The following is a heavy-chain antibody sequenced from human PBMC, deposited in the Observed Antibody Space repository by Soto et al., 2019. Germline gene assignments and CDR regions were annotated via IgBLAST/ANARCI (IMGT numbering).Heavy chain of an antibody. D-gene: IGHD2-2*01. CDR2: ISGSGGST. J-gene: IGHJ6*02. CDR1: GFTFSSYA. CDR3: AKDLQPAAPEFVYYYYGMDV. Sequence: HPGGSLRLSCAASGFTFSSYAMSWVRQAPGKGLEWVSAISGSGGSTYYADSVKGRFTISRDNSKNTLYLQMNSLRAEDTAVYYCAKDLQPAAPEFVYYYYGMDVWGQGTTVTVSS. V-gene: IGHV3-23*01.